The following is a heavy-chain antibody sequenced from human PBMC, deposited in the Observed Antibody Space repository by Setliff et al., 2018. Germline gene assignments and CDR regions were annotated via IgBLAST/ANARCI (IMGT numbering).Heavy chain of an antibody. CDR2: IYPGDSDT. CDR1: GYTFANYW. D-gene: IGHD6-13*01. J-gene: IGHJ3*02. CDR3: ARPRTSSNPDSDSSDI. V-gene: IGHV5-51*01. Sequence: GESLKTSCKGSGYTFANYWIGWVRQMPGKGLEWMGIIYPGDSDTRYSPSFRGQVTISADKSISTAYLQWSSLKASDTAMYYCARPRTSSNPDSDSSDIWGQGTLVTVSS.